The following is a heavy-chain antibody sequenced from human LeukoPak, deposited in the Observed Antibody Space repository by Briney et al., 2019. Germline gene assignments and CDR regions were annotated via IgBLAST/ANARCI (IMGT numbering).Heavy chain of an antibody. Sequence: GGSLRLYCAASGFTFSSYSMNWVRQAPGKGLEWVSSISSSSSYIYYADSVKGRFTTSRDNAKNSLYLQMNSLRAEDTAVYYCAKDEGDIVVVVAASSPLDYWGQGTLVTASS. CDR2: ISSSSSYI. V-gene: IGHV3-21*01. J-gene: IGHJ4*02. D-gene: IGHD2-15*01. CDR1: GFTFSSYS. CDR3: AKDEGDIVVVVAASSPLDY.